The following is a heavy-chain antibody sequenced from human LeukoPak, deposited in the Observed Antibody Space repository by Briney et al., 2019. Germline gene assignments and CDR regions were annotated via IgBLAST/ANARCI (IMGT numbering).Heavy chain of an antibody. CDR2: IYHSGST. CDR3: ARVAVAGTYFDY. D-gene: IGHD6-19*01. CDR1: GFTFSSYW. V-gene: IGHV4-4*02. J-gene: IGHJ4*02. Sequence: GSLRLSCAASGFTFSSYWMHWVRQPPGKGLEWIGEIYHSGSTNYNPSLKSRVTISVDKSKNQFSLKLSSVTAADTAVYYCARVAVAGTYFDYWGQGTLVTVSS.